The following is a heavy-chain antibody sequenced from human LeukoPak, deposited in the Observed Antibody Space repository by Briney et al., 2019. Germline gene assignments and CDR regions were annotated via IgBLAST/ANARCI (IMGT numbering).Heavy chain of an antibody. Sequence: HPGGSLRLSCAASGFTFSSYAMHWVRQAPGKGLEWVAVISYDGSNKYYADSVKGRFTISRDNSKNTLYLQMNSLRAEDTAVYYCARDRLGYCSGGSCFFHDYWGQGTLVTVSS. CDR2: ISYDGSNK. CDR1: GFTFSSYA. D-gene: IGHD2-15*01. CDR3: ARDRLGYCSGGSCFFHDY. J-gene: IGHJ4*02. V-gene: IGHV3-30*04.